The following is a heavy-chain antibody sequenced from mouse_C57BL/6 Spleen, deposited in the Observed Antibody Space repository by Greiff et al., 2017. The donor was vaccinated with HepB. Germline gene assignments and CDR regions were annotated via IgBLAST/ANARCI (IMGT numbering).Heavy chain of an antibody. V-gene: IGHV1-81*01. J-gene: IGHJ4*01. CDR1: GYTFTSYG. Sequence: VQLQQSGAELARPGASVKLSCKASGYTFTSYGISWVKQRTGQGLEWIGEIYPRSGNTYYNEKFKGKATLTADKSSSTAYMELRSLTSEDSAVYFCAREGLLLRGLSMDYWGQGTSVTVSS. D-gene: IGHD1-1*01. CDR3: AREGLLLRGLSMDY. CDR2: IYPRSGNT.